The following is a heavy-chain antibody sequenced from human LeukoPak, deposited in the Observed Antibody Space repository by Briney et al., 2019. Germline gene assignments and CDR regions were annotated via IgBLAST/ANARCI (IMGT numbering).Heavy chain of an antibody. V-gene: IGHV4-61*01. CDR3: ARGTGGPWYFDL. CDR2: IYYSGIT. CDR1: GSSISSSSYY. D-gene: IGHD3-10*01. J-gene: IGHJ2*01. Sequence: SETLSLTCTVSGSSISSSSYYWNWIRQPPGKGLEWIGYIYYSGITIYNPSLKSRVTISVDTSKNQVSLKLSSVTAADTALYYCARGTGGPWYFDLWGRGTLVTVSS.